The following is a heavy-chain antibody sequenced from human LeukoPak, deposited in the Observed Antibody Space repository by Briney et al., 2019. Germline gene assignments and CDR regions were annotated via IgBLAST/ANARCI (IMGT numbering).Heavy chain of an antibody. V-gene: IGHV1-2*02. J-gene: IGHJ3*02. CDR3: ATTGYDSGAVHAMPLPAFDI. Sequence: GASVKVSCKASGYTFTGYYMHWVRQAPGQGLEWMGWINPNSGGTNYAQKFQGRVTMTRDTSISTAYMELSRLRSDDTAVYYCATTGYDSGAVHAMPLPAFDIWGQGTMVTVSS. D-gene: IGHD1-14*01. CDR1: GYTFTGYY. CDR2: INPNSGGT.